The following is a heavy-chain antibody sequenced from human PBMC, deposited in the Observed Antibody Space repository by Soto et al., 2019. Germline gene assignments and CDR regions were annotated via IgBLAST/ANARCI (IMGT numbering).Heavy chain of an antibody. CDR1: GYSFTSYW. CDR3: ASHTTYCGGDCYREAFDI. V-gene: IGHV5-51*01. CDR2: IYPGDSDT. J-gene: IGHJ3*02. Sequence: GESLKISCKGSGYSFTSYWIGWVRQMPVKGLEWMGIIYPGDSDTRYSPSFQGQVTISADKSISTAYLQWSSLKASDTAMYYCASHTTYCGGDCYREAFDIWGQGTMVTVSS. D-gene: IGHD2-21*02.